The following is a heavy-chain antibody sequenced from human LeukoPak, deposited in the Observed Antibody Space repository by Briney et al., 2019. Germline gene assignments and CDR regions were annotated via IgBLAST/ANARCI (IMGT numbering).Heavy chain of an antibody. V-gene: IGHV4-59*01. D-gene: IGHD6-13*01. CDR1: GGSISSYY. CDR3: ARVGIAAARWGGFIDY. Sequence: PSETLSLTCTVSGGSISSYYWSWIRQPPGKGLEWIGYIYYSGSTNYNPSLKSRVTISVDSSKNTFSLKLSSVTAAYTAVYYCARVGIAAARWGGFIDYWGQGTLVTVSS. J-gene: IGHJ4*02. CDR2: IYYSGST.